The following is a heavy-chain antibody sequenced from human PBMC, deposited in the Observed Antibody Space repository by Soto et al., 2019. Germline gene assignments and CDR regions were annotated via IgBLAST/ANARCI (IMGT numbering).Heavy chain of an antibody. CDR2: FDLENGET. Sequence: ASVKVSSKVSSYTLTRLSIHWLRQPPAGGLEWLGGFDLENGETTYSQRFQGRVIMTAEATADTPHIQLSSSRSEDTTVYYCSIEVRRSNQFDHWGQGTMVTVSS. J-gene: IGHJ4*02. D-gene: IGHD3-10*01. CDR1: SYTLTRLS. V-gene: IGHV1-24*01. CDR3: SIEVRRSNQFDH.